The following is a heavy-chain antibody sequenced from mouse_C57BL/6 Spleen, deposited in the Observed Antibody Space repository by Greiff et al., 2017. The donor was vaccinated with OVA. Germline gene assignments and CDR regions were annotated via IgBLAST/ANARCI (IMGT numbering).Heavy chain of an antibody. CDR1: GFSLTSYG. CDR2: IWSGGST. Sequence: VQGVESGPGLVQPSQSLSITCTVSGFSLTSYGVHWVRQSPGKGLEWLGVIWSGGSTDYNAAFISRLSISKDNAKSQVFCKMNSLQADDTAIYYCASSTMITTRAMDYWGQGTSVTVSS. D-gene: IGHD2-4*01. J-gene: IGHJ4*01. V-gene: IGHV2-2*01. CDR3: ASSTMITTRAMDY.